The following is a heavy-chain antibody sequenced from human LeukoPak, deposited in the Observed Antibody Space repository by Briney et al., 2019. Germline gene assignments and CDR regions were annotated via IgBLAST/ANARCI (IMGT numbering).Heavy chain of an antibody. J-gene: IGHJ3*02. CDR3: ARGTGAFDI. V-gene: IGHV3-74*01. Sequence: SGGSLRLSCVASGFTFSSHWMHWVRQAPGKGPVWVSHIKSDGSFTNYADSVKGRFTISRDNAKNTLYLQMNSLRPEDTAVYYCARGTGAFDIWGQGTKVTVSS. CDR1: GFTFSSHW. CDR2: IKSDGSFT. D-gene: IGHD1-1*01.